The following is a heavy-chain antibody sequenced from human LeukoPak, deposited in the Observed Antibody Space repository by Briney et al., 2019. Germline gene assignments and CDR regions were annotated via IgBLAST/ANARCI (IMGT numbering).Heavy chain of an antibody. J-gene: IGHJ3*02. CDR3: ARPYCSSTSCGYDAFDI. D-gene: IGHD2-2*01. CDR1: GYTFTGYY. Sequence: ASVKVSCKASGYTFTGYYMHWVRQAPGQGLEWMGWINPNSGGTNYAQKFQGRVTITRDTSISTAYMELSRLRSDDTAVYYCARPYCSSTSCGYDAFDIWAKGQWSPSPQ. V-gene: IGHV1-2*02. CDR2: INPNSGGT.